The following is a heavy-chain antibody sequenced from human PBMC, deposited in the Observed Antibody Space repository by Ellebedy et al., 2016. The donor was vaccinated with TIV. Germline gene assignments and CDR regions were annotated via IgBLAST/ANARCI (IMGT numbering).Heavy chain of an antibody. V-gene: IGHV1-69*13. Sequence: SVKVSXKASGGTFSSYAISWVRQAPGQGLEWMGGIIPIFGTANYAQKFQGRVTITADESTSTAYMELSSLRSEDTAVYYCARDRGAYCGGDCYFDYWGQGTLVTVSS. J-gene: IGHJ4*02. D-gene: IGHD2-21*01. CDR3: ARDRGAYCGGDCYFDY. CDR2: IIPIFGTA. CDR1: GGTFSSYA.